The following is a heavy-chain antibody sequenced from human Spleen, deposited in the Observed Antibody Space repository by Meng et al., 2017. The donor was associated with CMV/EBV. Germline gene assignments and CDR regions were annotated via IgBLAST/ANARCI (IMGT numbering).Heavy chain of an antibody. D-gene: IGHD6-13*01. Sequence: QVQLVQSGDEVKKPGAAVKVSCKASGYTFTGYSLHWVRQAPGQGLEWMGWISAYNGNTIYAQKVQGRVTMTTDASTNTAYLELRSLRSDDTAVYYCARDQQLIPAEYFQHWGPGTLVTVSS. J-gene: IGHJ1*01. V-gene: IGHV1-18*04. CDR3: ARDQQLIPAEYFQH. CDR2: ISAYNGNT. CDR1: GYTFTGYS.